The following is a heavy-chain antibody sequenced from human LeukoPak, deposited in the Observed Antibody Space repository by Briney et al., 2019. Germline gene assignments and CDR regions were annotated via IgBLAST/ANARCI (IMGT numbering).Heavy chain of an antibody. D-gene: IGHD3-10*01. CDR2: ISAYNGNT. CDR1: RYTFTRYG. Sequence: GAPVKVSCKASRYTFTRYGISWVRQAPGHRLECMGWISAYNGNTNYAQKLQGRVTMTTDTSTSTAYMELRSLRSDDTAVYCCARDSAHYYGSGSYLEYWGQGTLVTASS. V-gene: IGHV1-18*01. CDR3: ARDSAHYYGSGSYLEY. J-gene: IGHJ4*02.